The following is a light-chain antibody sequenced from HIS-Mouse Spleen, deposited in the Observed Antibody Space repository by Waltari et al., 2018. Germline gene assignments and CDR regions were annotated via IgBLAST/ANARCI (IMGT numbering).Light chain of an antibody. V-gene: IGLV3-10*01. CDR2: EDS. CDR1: ALPNKY. Sequence: SYELTQPPSVSVSPGQTARITCSGDALPNKYAYWYQQKSGQAPVLVIYEDSKRPSGMPGGFSGSGAGTMATLTGSGGQVGDEAGYYCYSTDSSGNHRVFGGGTKLTVL. CDR3: YSTDSSGNHRV. J-gene: IGLJ2*01.